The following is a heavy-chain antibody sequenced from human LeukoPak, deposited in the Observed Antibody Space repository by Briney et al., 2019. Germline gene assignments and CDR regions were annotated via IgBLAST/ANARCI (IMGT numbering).Heavy chain of an antibody. CDR2: IIPIFGTA. J-gene: IGHJ5*02. D-gene: IGHD3-3*01. Sequence: SVKVSCKASGGTFSSYAISWVRQAPGQGLEWMGGIIPIFGTANYAQKFQGRVTITADESTSTAYMELGSLRSEDTAVYYCARYGVNYDFWSGYYTNNWFDPWGQGTLVTVSS. CDR3: ARYGVNYDFWSGYYTNNWFDP. CDR1: GGTFSSYA. V-gene: IGHV1-69*13.